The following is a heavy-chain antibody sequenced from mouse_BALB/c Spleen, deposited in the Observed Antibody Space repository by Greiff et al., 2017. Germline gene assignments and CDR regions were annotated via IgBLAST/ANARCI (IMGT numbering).Heavy chain of an antibody. J-gene: IGHJ4*01. Sequence: EVKLVESGGGLVQPGGSLKLSCAASGFTFSSYTMSWVRQTPEQRLEWVAYISNGGGSTYYPDTVKGRFTISRDNAKNTLYLQMSSLKSEDTAMYYGARYYYGSSYYYAMDYWGQGTSVTVSS. CDR3: ARYYYGSSYYYAMDY. CDR1: GFTFSSYT. CDR2: ISNGGGST. V-gene: IGHV5-12-2*01. D-gene: IGHD1-1*01.